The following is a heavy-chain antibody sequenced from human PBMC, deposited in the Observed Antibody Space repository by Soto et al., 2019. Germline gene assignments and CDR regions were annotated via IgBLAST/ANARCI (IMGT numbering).Heavy chain of an antibody. V-gene: IGHV1-46*03. CDR3: ARALWTMVRGVVNAFDI. CDR2: INPSGGST. CDR1: GYTFTSYY. J-gene: IGHJ3*02. D-gene: IGHD3-10*01. Sequence: ASVKVSCKASGYTFTSYYRHWVRQAPGQGLEWMGIINPSGGSTSYAQKFQGRVTMTRDTSTSTVYMELSSLRSEDTAVYYCARALWTMVRGVVNAFDIWGQGTMVTVSS.